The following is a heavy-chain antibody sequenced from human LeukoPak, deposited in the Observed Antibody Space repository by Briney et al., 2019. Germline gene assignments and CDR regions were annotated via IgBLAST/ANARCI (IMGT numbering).Heavy chain of an antibody. CDR3: VTPYGGSTLY. D-gene: IGHD4/OR15-4a*01. Sequence: GASVKVSCNASGYTFTSYAMNWVRQAPGQGLEWMGWIHTNTGNPTYAQGFTGRFVFSLDTSVSTAYLQISSLKAEDTAVYFCVTPYGGSTLYWGQGTLVTVSS. V-gene: IGHV7-4-1*02. J-gene: IGHJ4*02. CDR2: IHTNTGNP. CDR1: GYTFTSYA.